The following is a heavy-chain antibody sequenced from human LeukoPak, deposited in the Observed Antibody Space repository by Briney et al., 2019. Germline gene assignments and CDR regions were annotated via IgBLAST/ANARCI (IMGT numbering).Heavy chain of an antibody. CDR1: GFTFSSYA. CDR3: ARGVSTSWFGESLPFDY. D-gene: IGHD3-10*01. CDR2: IWYDGSNK. Sequence: SGGSLRLSCAASGFTFSSYAMHWVRQAPGKGLEWVAVIWYDGSNKYYTDSVKGRFTISRDNSKSTLYLQMNNLRAEDTAVYYCARGVSTSWFGESLPFDYWGQGTLVTVSS. J-gene: IGHJ4*02. V-gene: IGHV3-33*08.